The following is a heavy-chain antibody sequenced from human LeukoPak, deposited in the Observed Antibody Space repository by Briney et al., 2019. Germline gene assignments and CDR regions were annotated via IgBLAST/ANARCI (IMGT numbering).Heavy chain of an antibody. J-gene: IGHJ5*02. CDR1: GYTFTGYF. CDR3: ARGASGEPLLDP. V-gene: IGHV1-18*04. D-gene: IGHD3-10*01. CDR2: INPDSGDT. Sequence: GASVKVSCKASGYTFTGYFMHWLRQAPGQGLEWMGWINPDSGDTNYAQKLQGRVTMTTDTSTSTAYMELRSLRSDDTAVYYCARGASGEPLLDPWGQGTLVTVSS.